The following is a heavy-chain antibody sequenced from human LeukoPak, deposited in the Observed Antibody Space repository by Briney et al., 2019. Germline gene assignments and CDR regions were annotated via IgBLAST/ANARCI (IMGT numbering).Heavy chain of an antibody. CDR2: IYSGGST. Sequence: PGGSLRLSCAASGFTVSSNYMSWVRQAPGKGLEWVSVIYSGGSTYYADSVKGRFTISRDNSKNTLYLQMNSLRAEDTAVYYCARRSGAMVPDYYMDVWGKGTTVTVSS. J-gene: IGHJ6*03. CDR1: GFTVSSNY. V-gene: IGHV3-53*01. D-gene: IGHD5-18*01. CDR3: ARRSGAMVPDYYMDV.